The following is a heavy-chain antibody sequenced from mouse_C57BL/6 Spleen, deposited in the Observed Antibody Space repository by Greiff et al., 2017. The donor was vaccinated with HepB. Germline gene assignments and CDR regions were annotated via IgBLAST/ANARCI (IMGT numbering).Heavy chain of an antibody. CDR3: VRVKGGLRDRYYAVDY. D-gene: IGHD2-2*01. J-gene: IGHJ4*01. Sequence: QVQLQQPGAELVKPGASVKMSCKASGYTFTSYWITWVKQRPGQGLEWIGDIYPGSGSTNYNEKFKSKATLTVDTSSSTAYMQLSSLTSEDSAVYYCVRVKGGLRDRYYAVDYWGQGTSVTVSS. V-gene: IGHV1-55*01. CDR2: IYPGSGST. CDR1: GYTFTSYW.